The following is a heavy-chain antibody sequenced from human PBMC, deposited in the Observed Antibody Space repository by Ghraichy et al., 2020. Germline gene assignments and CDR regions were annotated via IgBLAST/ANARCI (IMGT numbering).Heavy chain of an antibody. CDR1: GGSISSGGYY. CDR3: AREPLPVFGVVIGGDGMDV. V-gene: IGHV4-31*03. CDR2: IYYSGST. D-gene: IGHD3-3*01. Sequence: SETLSLTCTVSGGSISSGGYYWSWIRQHPGKGLEWIGYIYYSGSTYYNPSLKSRVTISVDTSKNQFSLKLSSVTAADTAVYYCAREPLPVFGVVIGGDGMDVWGQGTTVTVSS. J-gene: IGHJ6*02.